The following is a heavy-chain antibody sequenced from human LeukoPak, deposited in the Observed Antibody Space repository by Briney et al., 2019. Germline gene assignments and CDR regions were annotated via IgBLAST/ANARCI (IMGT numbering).Heavy chain of an antibody. CDR3: ARDPFDYGGNNVDY. CDR2: ISNSGST. J-gene: IGHJ4*02. D-gene: IGHD4-23*01. CDR1: GGSISSYY. Sequence: PSETLSLTCTVSGGSISSYYWSWIRQPPGKGLEWIGYISNSGSTNYNPSLKSRVTITVDTSKNQFSLKLSSVTAADTAVYYCARDPFDYGGNNVDYWGQGTLVTVSS. V-gene: IGHV4-59*01.